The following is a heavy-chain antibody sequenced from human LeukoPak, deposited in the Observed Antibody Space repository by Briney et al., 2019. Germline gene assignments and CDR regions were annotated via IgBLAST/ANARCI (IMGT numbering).Heavy chain of an antibody. Sequence: EASVKVSCKATGYTFTNYYIHWVRQAPGQGLEWMGMINPSGGTTSYAQKLQGRVTITRDTSASTAYMELSSLRSEDTAVYYCAREESIAAAYNWFDPWGQGTLVTVSS. CDR2: INPSGGTT. CDR1: GYTFTNYY. CDR3: AREESIAAAYNWFDP. V-gene: IGHV1-46*01. D-gene: IGHD6-13*01. J-gene: IGHJ5*02.